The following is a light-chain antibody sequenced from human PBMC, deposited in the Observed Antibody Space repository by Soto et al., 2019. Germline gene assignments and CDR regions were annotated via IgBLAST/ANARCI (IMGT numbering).Light chain of an antibody. J-gene: IGKJ1*01. CDR3: QQDYGAPPT. V-gene: IGKV1-39*01. Sequence: DIQMTQSPSSLSASVGDEVTITCRASQTIMTYLNWYQLKPGKPPRLLIYAAARLQTGVPSRFSGSGSGTDFTLTISSLQPEDFATYYCQQDYGAPPTFGQGTKVDIK. CDR2: AAA. CDR1: QTIMTY.